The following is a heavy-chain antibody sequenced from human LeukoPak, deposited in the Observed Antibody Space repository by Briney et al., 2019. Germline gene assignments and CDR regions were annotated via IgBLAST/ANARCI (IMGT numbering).Heavy chain of an antibody. CDR1: GFTFNNDW. J-gene: IGHJ4*02. V-gene: IGHV3-7*01. CDR3: ARSYTASGYYYGVAY. CDR2: IKHDGRDK. D-gene: IGHD3-22*01. Sequence: PGGSLRLSCAASGFTFNNDWMTWVRQAPGKGLEWVATIKHDGRDKHYVDSVKGRFAISRDNANNSVHLQMNSLRAEDTAVYFCARSYTASGYYYGVAYWGQGTLVSVSS.